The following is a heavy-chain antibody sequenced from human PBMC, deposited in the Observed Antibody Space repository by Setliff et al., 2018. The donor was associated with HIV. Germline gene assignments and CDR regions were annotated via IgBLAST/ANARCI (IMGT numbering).Heavy chain of an antibody. CDR1: GGTFSSYV. Sequence: GASVKVSCKASGGTFSSYVISWVRQAPGQGPEWMGGIIPMYGVTNYAQKFQGRVTITRDTSASTAYMELSSLRSEDTAVYYCARASSVVSFDYWGQGTLVTSPQ. CDR3: ARASSVVSFDY. CDR2: IIPMYGVT. V-gene: IGHV1-69*10. J-gene: IGHJ4*02.